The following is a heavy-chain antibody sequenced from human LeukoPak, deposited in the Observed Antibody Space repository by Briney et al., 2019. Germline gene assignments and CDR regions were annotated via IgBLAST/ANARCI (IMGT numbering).Heavy chain of an antibody. V-gene: IGHV4-34*01. CDR3: ARGMTNYYDSSGYYPFRY. Sequence: SETLSLTCAVYGGSFSGYYWSWIRQPPGKGLEWIGEINHSGSTNYNPSLKSRVTISVDTSKNQLSLKLSSVTAADTAVYYCARGMTNYYDSSGYYPFRYWGQGTLVTVSS. D-gene: IGHD3-22*01. CDR2: INHSGST. CDR1: GGSFSGYY. J-gene: IGHJ4*02.